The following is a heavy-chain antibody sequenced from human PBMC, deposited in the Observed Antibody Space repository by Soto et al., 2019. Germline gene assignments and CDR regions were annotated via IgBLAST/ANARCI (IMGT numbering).Heavy chain of an antibody. J-gene: IGHJ4*02. CDR1: GFTFSSYG. V-gene: IGHV3-33*01. CDR3: ARDSGSSGGSN. CDR2: IWYDGSNK. D-gene: IGHD3-10*01. Sequence: QVQLVESGGGVVQPGRSLRLSCAASGFTFSSYGMHWVRQAPGKGLEWVAVIWYDGSNKYYADSVKGRFTISRDNSKNTLYLQRNGRRAEETVVYYWARDSGSSGGSNWGQGTLVTVSS.